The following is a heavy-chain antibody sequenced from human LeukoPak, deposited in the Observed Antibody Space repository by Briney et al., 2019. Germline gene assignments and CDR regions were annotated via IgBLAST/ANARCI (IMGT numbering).Heavy chain of an antibody. D-gene: IGHD3-22*01. CDR3: ARRRYYDGSGYLE. Sequence: SETLSLTCSVSGDSVSRSDSYWDWIRQPPGKGLEWIGTIYYSGRTYYSPSLKSRVTMSVDPSNNQFSLNLRSVTAADTALYYCARRRYYDGSGYLEWGQGTLLSVS. CDR1: GDSVSRSDSY. J-gene: IGHJ1*01. V-gene: IGHV4-39*01. CDR2: IYYSGRT.